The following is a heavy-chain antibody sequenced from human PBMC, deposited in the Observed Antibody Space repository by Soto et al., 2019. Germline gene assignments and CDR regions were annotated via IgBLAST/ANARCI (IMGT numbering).Heavy chain of an antibody. V-gene: IGHV4-59*01. CDR3: ARDGDHDYFYGMDI. J-gene: IGHJ6*02. CDR2: IFYNGGA. Sequence: LQESVPGLVKASETLSLSCSVSFGPMRGYYWSWIRQPPGKGLEWIANIFYNGGANYNPSLRSRVTISVDKSKNSFSLRLISVTPAHTAVYYCARDGDHDYFYGMDIWGQGTTVTVS. CDR1: FGPMRGYY. D-gene: IGHD7-27*01.